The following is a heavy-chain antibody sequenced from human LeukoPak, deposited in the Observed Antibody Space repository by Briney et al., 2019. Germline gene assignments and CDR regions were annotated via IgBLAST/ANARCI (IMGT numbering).Heavy chain of an antibody. CDR2: INAGNGNT. Sequence: ASVKVSCKASGYTFTSYAMHWVRQAPGQRLEWMGWINAGNGNTKYSQKFQGRVTITRDTSASTAYMELSSLRSEDTAVCYCAREIDSSGWYYFDYWGQGTLVTVSS. V-gene: IGHV1-3*01. CDR1: GYTFTSYA. CDR3: AREIDSSGWYYFDY. J-gene: IGHJ4*02. D-gene: IGHD6-19*01.